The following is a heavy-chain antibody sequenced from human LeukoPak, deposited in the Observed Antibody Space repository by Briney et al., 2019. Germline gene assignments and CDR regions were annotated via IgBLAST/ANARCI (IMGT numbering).Heavy chain of an antibody. V-gene: IGHV3-49*04. CDR3: TRGKQWFSPYWFDP. Sequence: GGSLRLSCAASGFTFSNAWMSWVRQAPGKGLEWVGFIRSKAYGGTTEYAASVKGRFTISRDDSKSIAYLQMNSLKTEDTAVYYCTRGKQWFSPYWFDPWGQGTLVTVSS. CDR2: IRSKAYGGTT. CDR1: GFTFSNAW. J-gene: IGHJ5*02. D-gene: IGHD6-19*01.